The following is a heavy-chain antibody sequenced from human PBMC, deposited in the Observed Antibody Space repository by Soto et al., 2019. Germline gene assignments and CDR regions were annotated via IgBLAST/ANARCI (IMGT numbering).Heavy chain of an antibody. CDR1: GFTVSSNY. V-gene: IGHV3-53*01. CDR2: IYSGGST. J-gene: IGHJ6*02. CDR3: ARDLLRDYYYYGMDV. Sequence: GGSLRLSCAASGFTVSSNYMSWVRQAPGKGLEWVSVIYSGGSTYYADSVKGRFTISRDNSKNTLYLQMNSLRAEDTAVYYCARDLLRDYYYYGMDVWGQGTTVTVSS.